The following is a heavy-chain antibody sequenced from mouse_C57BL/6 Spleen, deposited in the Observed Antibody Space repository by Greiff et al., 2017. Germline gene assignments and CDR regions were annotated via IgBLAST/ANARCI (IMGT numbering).Heavy chain of an antibody. V-gene: IGHV6-3*01. Sequence: DVMLVESGGGLVQPGGSMKLSCVASGFTFSNYWMNWVRQSPEKGLEWVAQIRLKSDTYATHYAESVKGRLTISRNDSKRSVYLHMNNLRAEDTGIYYCTGIYDGYYDYWGQGTTLTVSS. J-gene: IGHJ2*01. CDR2: IRLKSDTYAT. CDR1: GFTFSNYW. CDR3: TGIYDGYYDY. D-gene: IGHD2-3*01.